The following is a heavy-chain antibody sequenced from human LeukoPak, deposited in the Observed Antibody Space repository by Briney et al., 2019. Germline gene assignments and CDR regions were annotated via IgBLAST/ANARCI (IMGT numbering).Heavy chain of an antibody. Sequence: PSETVSLTCTVSGGSISSYYWSWIRQPPGKGLEWIGYIYYSGSTNYNPSLKSRVTISVDTSKNQFSLKLSSVTAADTAVYYCARVYYDSSGYPEIYYYYYMDVWGKGTTVTVSS. CDR1: GGSISSYY. D-gene: IGHD3-22*01. CDR2: IYYSGST. CDR3: ARVYYDSSGYPEIYYYYYMDV. J-gene: IGHJ6*03. V-gene: IGHV4-59*01.